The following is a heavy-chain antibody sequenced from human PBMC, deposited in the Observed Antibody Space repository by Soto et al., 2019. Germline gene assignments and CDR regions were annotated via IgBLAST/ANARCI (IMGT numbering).Heavy chain of an antibody. CDR3: ARHTRNQFDP. CDR2: IYYSERTSYNSGST. Sequence: SSETLSLTCTVSGDSMTSSSYYWGWIRQPPGTGLEWIGSIYYSERTSYNSGSTYYSPSLKSRVTISGDTSKSQFALKLSSVTAADTAVYYCARHTRNQFDPWGQGTLVTVSS. J-gene: IGHJ5*02. V-gene: IGHV4-39*01. CDR1: GDSMTSSSYY.